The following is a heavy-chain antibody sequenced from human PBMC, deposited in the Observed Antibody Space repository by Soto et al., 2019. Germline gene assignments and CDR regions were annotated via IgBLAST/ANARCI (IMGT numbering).Heavy chain of an antibody. CDR2: IYYSGST. Sequence: QVQLQESGPGLVKPSETLSLTCTVSGGSVSSGSYYWSWIRQPPGKGLEWIGYIYYSGSTNYNPSLKRRVTISVDTPRNQFSLKLSSVTAADTAVYYCASGIEGWYQGRYYYGMDVWGQGTTVTVSS. CDR1: GGSVSSGSYY. D-gene: IGHD6-19*01. CDR3: ASGIEGWYQGRYYYGMDV. V-gene: IGHV4-61*01. J-gene: IGHJ6*02.